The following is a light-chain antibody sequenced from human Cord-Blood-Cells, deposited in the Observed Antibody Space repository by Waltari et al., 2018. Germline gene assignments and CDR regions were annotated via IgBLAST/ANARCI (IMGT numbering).Light chain of an antibody. Sequence: EIVLTQSPGTLSLSPGERATLSCRGSQSVSSSYLAWYQQTPGQAPRLLIYGASSRATGLPDRFSGSGSGTDFTLTSSRLEPEDFAVYYCQQYGSSPITFGQVTRLEIK. V-gene: IGKV3-20*01. CDR1: QSVSSSY. CDR2: GAS. J-gene: IGKJ5*01. CDR3: QQYGSSPIT.